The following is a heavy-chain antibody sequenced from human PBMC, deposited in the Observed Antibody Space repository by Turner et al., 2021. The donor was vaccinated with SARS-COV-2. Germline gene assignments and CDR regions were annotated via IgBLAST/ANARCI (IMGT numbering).Heavy chain of an antibody. CDR1: GGSMNSNF. D-gene: IGHD2-21*02. CDR2: VYYRGST. Sequence: QVQLQESGPRLVKPLETLSLTCTVSGGSMNSNFWSWIRQPPGKRLEWIGYVYYRGSTNYNPSLESRVTISVDTSKNQFSLKLTSVTAADTAIYYCARETVNNWVDPWGQGTLVTVSS. CDR3: ARETVNNWVDP. V-gene: IGHV4-59*01. J-gene: IGHJ5*02.